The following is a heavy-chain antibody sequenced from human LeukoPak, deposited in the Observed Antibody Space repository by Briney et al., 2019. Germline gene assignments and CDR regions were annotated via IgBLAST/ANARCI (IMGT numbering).Heavy chain of an antibody. Sequence: SETLSLTCAVSGGSVSSSNWWSWVRQPPGKGLEWIGEIYHSGSTNYNPSLKSRVTISVDKSKNQFSLKLSSVTAADTAVYYCARARASSRGAYFDYWGQGTLVTVSS. D-gene: IGHD6-13*01. J-gene: IGHJ4*02. CDR1: GGSVSSSNW. V-gene: IGHV4-4*02. CDR2: IYHSGST. CDR3: ARARASSRGAYFDY.